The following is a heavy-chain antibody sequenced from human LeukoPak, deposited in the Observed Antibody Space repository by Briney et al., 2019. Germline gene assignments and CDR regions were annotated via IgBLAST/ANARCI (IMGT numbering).Heavy chain of an antibody. CDR1: GGSISSGSYY. Sequence: SETLSLTCTVSGGSISSGSYYWSWIRQPAGKGLEWIGRIYTSGSTNYNPSLKSRVTISVGTSKNQFSLKLSSVTAAGTAVYYCARHSDCSGGSCYDYWGQGTLVTVSS. J-gene: IGHJ4*02. D-gene: IGHD2-15*01. V-gene: IGHV4-61*02. CDR2: IYTSGST. CDR3: ARHSDCSGGSCYDY.